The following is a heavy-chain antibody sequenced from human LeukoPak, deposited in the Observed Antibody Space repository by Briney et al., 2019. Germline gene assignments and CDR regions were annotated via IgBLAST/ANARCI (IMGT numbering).Heavy chain of an antibody. V-gene: IGHV3-21*01. J-gene: IGHJ4*02. CDR1: GFTFSSYS. CDR3: ARAYPPYRAAAGTFDY. D-gene: IGHD6-13*01. CDR2: ISSSSSYI. Sequence: GGSLRLSCAASGFTFSSYSMNWVRRAPGKGLEWVSSISSSSSYIYYADSVKGRFTISRDNAKNSLYLQMNSLRAEDTAVYYCARAYPPYRAAAGTFDYWGQGTLVTVSS.